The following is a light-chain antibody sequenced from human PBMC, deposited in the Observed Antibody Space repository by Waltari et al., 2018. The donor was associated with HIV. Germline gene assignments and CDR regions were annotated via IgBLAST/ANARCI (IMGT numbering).Light chain of an antibody. CDR3: LHYKSYPLT. Sequence: DIQMTQSPYTLSASVGDRVTITCRASQSVSSWLAWYQQKPGKAPKVLIYKASSLVSGGPSRFSGSGSGTEFTLTISSLQPDDFASYFCLHYKSYPLTFGGGTKVEIK. V-gene: IGKV1-5*03. J-gene: IGKJ4*01. CDR2: KAS. CDR1: QSVSSW.